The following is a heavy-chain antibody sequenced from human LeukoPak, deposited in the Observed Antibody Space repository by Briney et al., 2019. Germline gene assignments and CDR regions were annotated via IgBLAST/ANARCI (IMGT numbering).Heavy chain of an antibody. D-gene: IGHD6-25*01. J-gene: IGHJ6*02. CDR2: IDPSDSYT. V-gene: IGHV5-10-1*01. Sequence: GESLKISCKGSGYSLTSYWISWVRQMPGKGLEWMGRIDPSDSYTNYSPSFQGHVTISADKSISTAYLQWSSLEASDTAMYYCARHAARYYGMDVWGQGTTVTVSS. CDR3: ARHAARYYGMDV. CDR1: GYSLTSYW.